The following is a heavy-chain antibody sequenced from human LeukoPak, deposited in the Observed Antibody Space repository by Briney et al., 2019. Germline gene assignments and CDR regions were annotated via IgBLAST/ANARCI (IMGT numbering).Heavy chain of an antibody. J-gene: IGHJ4*02. D-gene: IGHD3-9*01. CDR2: ISGSGGST. CDR1: GFTFSSYG. V-gene: IGHV3-23*01. Sequence: GGSLRLSCAASGFTFSSYGMSWVRQAPGKGLEWVSAISGSGGSTYYADSVKGRFTISRDNSKNTLYLQMNSLRAEDTAVYYCARNLILTGYNGWGQGTLVTVSS. CDR3: ARNLILTGYNG.